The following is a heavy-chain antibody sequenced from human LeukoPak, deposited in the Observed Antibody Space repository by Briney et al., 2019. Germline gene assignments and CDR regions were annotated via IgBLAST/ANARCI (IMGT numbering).Heavy chain of an antibody. CDR3: ARDCSTSCYAAEDFDY. D-gene: IGHD2-2*01. CDR2: ISSSGSTI. Sequence: PGGSLRLSCAASGFTFSSYEMNWVRQAPGNGLEGVSYISSSGSTIYYADSVKGRFTIPRDNAKNSLHLQMNSLRAEDTAAEYCARDCSTSCYAAEDFDYWGQGTLVTVSS. CDR1: GFTFSSYE. V-gene: IGHV3-48*03. J-gene: IGHJ4*02.